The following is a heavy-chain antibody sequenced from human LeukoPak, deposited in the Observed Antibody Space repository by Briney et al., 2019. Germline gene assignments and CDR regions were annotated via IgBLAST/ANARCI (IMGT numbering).Heavy chain of an antibody. Sequence: PGGSLRLSCAASGFTFSSYWMSWVRQAPGKGLEWVANIKQDGSEKYYVDSVKGRFTISRDNAKNSLYLQMNSLTAEDSAVYYCASRRGSNRPSDYWGQGTLVTVSS. D-gene: IGHD1-26*01. V-gene: IGHV3-7*01. CDR1: GFTFSSYW. J-gene: IGHJ4*02. CDR3: ASRRGSNRPSDY. CDR2: IKQDGSEK.